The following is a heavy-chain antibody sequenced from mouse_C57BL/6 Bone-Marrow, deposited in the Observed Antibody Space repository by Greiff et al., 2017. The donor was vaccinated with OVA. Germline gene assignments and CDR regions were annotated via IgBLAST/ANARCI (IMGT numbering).Heavy chain of an antibody. Sequence: DVHLVESGGGLVKPGGSLKLSCAASGFTFSDYGMHWVRQAPEKGLEWVAYISSGSSTIYYADTVKGRFTISRDNAKNTLFLQMTSLRSEDTAMYYCAKGGLGDYWGQGTTLTVSS. CDR1: GFTFSDYG. CDR3: AKGGLGDY. J-gene: IGHJ2*01. V-gene: IGHV5-17*01. CDR2: ISSGSSTI. D-gene: IGHD4-1*01.